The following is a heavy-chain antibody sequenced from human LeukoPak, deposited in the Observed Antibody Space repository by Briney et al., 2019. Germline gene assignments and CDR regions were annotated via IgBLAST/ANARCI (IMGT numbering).Heavy chain of an antibody. Sequence: PGGSLRLSCAASGFTFSNYAMYWVRQAPGKGLEWVSAVSGRDDSTYYADSVKGRFTISRDTSKNTLYLQMNSLRAEDTAVYYCAKWGDYNILTGYYDPDSWGQGTLVTVSS. CDR3: AKWGDYNILTGYYDPDS. D-gene: IGHD3-9*01. CDR1: GFTFSNYA. V-gene: IGHV3-23*01. CDR2: VSGRDDST. J-gene: IGHJ5*01.